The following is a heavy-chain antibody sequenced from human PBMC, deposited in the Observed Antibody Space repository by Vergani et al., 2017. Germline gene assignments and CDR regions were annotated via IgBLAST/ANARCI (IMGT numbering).Heavy chain of an antibody. CDR1: GFTFSSYA. V-gene: IGHV3-23*04. D-gene: IGHD6-13*01. CDR2: MSGSGVST. J-gene: IGHJ5*02. Sequence: EVQLVESGGGLVQPGGSLRLSCAASGFTFSSYAMSWVRQAPGKGLEWVSAMSGSGVSTYYADSVKGRFTISRDNSKNTLYLQMNSLRAEDTAVYYCANGNXGRQQLYPYNWFDRWGEATLVTVSS. CDR3: ANGNXGRQQLYPYNWFDR.